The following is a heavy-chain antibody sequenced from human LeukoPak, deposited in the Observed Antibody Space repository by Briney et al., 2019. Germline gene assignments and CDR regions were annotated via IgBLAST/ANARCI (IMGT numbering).Heavy chain of an antibody. Sequence: ASVKVSCKASGYTFTSYDIIWVQQASGQGLEWMGWMNPNSGHTGYAQKFQGRVTMTRTTSISTAYMELTSLTSEDSAVYYCARSIVGVRKRNDYWGQGTLVTVSS. V-gene: IGHV1-8*01. CDR3: ARSIVGVRKRNDY. D-gene: IGHD1-26*01. J-gene: IGHJ4*02. CDR1: GYTFTSYD. CDR2: MNPNSGHT.